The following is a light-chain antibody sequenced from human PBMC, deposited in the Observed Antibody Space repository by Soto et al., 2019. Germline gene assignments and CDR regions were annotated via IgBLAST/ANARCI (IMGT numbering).Light chain of an antibody. V-gene: IGLV1-40*01. J-gene: IGLJ2*01. CDR2: GNT. CDR1: SSNIGAGCD. CDR3: QSYDTSLSGPVV. Sequence: QSVLTQPPSVSGAPGQRVTMSCTGSSSNIGAGCDVHWYQHLPGTAPKLLLYGNTNRPSGVPDRFSGSKSGTSASLAITGLQAEDEADYYCQSYDTSLSGPVVFGGGTKVTVL.